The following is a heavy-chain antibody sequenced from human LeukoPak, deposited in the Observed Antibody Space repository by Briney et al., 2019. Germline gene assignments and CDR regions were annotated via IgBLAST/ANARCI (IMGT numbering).Heavy chain of an antibody. CDR2: IRYDGSNK. V-gene: IGHV3-30*02. Sequence: GGSLRLSCAASGFTFSSYGMHWVRQAPGKGLEWVAFIRYDGSNKYYVDSVKGRFTISRDNSKNTLYLQMNSLRAEDAAVYYCARERVYGDYFDYWGQGALVTVSS. CDR1: GFTFSSYG. J-gene: IGHJ4*02. D-gene: IGHD4-17*01. CDR3: ARERVYGDYFDY.